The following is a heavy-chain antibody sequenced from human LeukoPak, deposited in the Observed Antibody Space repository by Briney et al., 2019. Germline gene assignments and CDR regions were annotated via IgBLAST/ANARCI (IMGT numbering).Heavy chain of an antibody. Sequence: SQTLSLTCAVSGGSISSGGYSWSWIRQPPEKGLEWIGYIYHSGSTYYNPSLKSRVTISVDRSKNQFSLKLSSVTAADTAVYYCARGPRSYMVDYWGQGTLVTVSS. V-gene: IGHV4-30-2*01. J-gene: IGHJ4*02. D-gene: IGHD1-26*01. CDR1: GGSISSGGYS. CDR3: ARGPRSYMVDY. CDR2: IYHSGST.